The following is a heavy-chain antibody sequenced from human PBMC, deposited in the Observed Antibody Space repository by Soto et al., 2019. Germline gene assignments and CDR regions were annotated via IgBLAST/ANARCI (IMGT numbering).Heavy chain of an antibody. D-gene: IGHD1-1*01. Sequence: EVQLVESGGSLVQPGGSLRLSCAASGFTFSDHYMDWVRQAPGKGLEWVARSRNKAKSYTTVYAASVKDRFTISRDESKNSLYQEMSSQKAEATAVYFCVRGYHSFDVWGRGTMVTVSS. CDR1: GFTFSDHY. CDR3: VRGYHSFDV. J-gene: IGHJ3*01. CDR2: SRNKAKSYTT. V-gene: IGHV3-72*01.